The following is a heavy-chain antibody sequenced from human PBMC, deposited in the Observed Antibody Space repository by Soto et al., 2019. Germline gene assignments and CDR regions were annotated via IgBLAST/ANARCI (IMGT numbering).Heavy chain of an antibody. V-gene: IGHV4-39*01. D-gene: IGHD3-3*01. CDR2: IYYSGST. Sequence: SETLSLTCTVSGGSISSSSYYWGWIRQPPGKGLEWIGSIYYSGSTYYNPSLKSRVTISVDTSKNQFSLKLSSVTAADTAVYYCARQDSNYDFWSGSVDYWGQGTLVTVSS. CDR3: ARQDSNYDFWSGSVDY. CDR1: GGSISSSSYY. J-gene: IGHJ4*02.